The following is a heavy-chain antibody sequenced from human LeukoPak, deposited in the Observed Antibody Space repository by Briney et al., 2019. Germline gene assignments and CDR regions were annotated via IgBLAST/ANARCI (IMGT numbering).Heavy chain of an antibody. V-gene: IGHV4-34*01. D-gene: IGHD3-10*01. CDR1: GGSFSGYY. J-gene: IGHJ4*02. CDR3: ARGSITMVRGVHGY. Sequence: SETLSLTCAVHGGSFSGYYWSWIRQPPGKGLEWIGEINHSGSTNYNPSLKSRVTISVDTSKNQFSLKLSSVTAADTAVYYCARGSITMVRGVHGYWGQGTLVTVSS. CDR2: INHSGST.